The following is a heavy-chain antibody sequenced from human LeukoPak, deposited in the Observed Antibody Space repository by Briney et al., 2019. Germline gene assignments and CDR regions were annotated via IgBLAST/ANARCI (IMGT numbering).Heavy chain of an antibody. CDR1: GGSISEYY. CDR2: TYHIGNT. J-gene: IGHJ4*02. V-gene: IGHV4-59*13. D-gene: IGHD1-1*01. Sequence: SETLSLTCTVSGGSISEYYWMWLGQPPGKGLVWFGSTYHIGNTNYNPSLRRQVTISVDTSKNQSTLKWTALTAANTAVYYGGRESRATGTTDYWGQGNLVTVSS. CDR3: GRESRATGTTDY.